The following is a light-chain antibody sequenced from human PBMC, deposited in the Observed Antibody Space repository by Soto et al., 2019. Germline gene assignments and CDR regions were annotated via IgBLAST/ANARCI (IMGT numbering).Light chain of an antibody. CDR2: AAS. Sequence: AIQMTQSPSSLSASIGDRVTITCRASQSVRNDLAWYQQKPGKAPTVLIYAASTLQSGVPSRFSGSGSGTDFNLTINGLQPEDFATYYCLQDYNYPRTFGQGTKVEL. CDR3: LQDYNYPRT. V-gene: IGKV1-6*01. CDR1: QSVRND. J-gene: IGKJ1*01.